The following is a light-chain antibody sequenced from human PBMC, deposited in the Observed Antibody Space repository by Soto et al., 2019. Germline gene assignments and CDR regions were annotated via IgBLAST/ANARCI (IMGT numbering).Light chain of an antibody. CDR1: QSVSSN. Sequence: EIVMTQSPATLSVSPGERATLSCRASQSVSSNLAWYQQKPGQAPRLLIYGASTRATGITDRFSGSGSGNEFSLTVSSLQSADFAVYYCEQYNNWPPLTVGGGTKVEIK. CDR2: GAS. V-gene: IGKV3-15*01. J-gene: IGKJ4*01. CDR3: EQYNNWPPLT.